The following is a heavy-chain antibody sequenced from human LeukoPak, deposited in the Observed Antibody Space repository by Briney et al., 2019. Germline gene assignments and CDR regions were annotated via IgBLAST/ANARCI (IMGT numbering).Heavy chain of an antibody. CDR1: GGSISNYY. D-gene: IGHD2-2*01. V-gene: IGHV4-4*07. CDR3: ARGDVVPAAMDFDY. CDR2: IYTSGST. Sequence: SETLSLTCTVSGGSISNYYWSWIRQPAGKGLEWIGRIYTSGSTNYNPSLKSRVTMSVDTSKNQFSLKLSSVTAADTAVYYCARGDVVPAAMDFDYWGQGTLVTVSS. J-gene: IGHJ4*02.